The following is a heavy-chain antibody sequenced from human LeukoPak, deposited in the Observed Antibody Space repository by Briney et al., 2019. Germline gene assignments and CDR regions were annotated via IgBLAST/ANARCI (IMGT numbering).Heavy chain of an antibody. Sequence: GGSLRLSCAASGFTFSSNWMSWVRQAPGKGLEWVSYISSTSSVIYYADSVKGRFTISRDNSKNTVYLQMNSLRVEDTAVYYCAKDRPRSGSGNYDFDYWGQGTLVTVSS. CDR1: GFTFSSNW. V-gene: IGHV3-23*01. J-gene: IGHJ4*02. CDR3: AKDRPRSGSGNYDFDY. D-gene: IGHD3-10*01. CDR2: ISSTSSVI.